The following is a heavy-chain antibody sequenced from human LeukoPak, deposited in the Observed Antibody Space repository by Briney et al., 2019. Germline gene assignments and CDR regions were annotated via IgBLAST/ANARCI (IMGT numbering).Heavy chain of an antibody. CDR1: GGSFSGYY. CDR2: INHSGST. CDR3: ARVTSDVLRYFGWLIEDWFDP. J-gene: IGHJ5*02. D-gene: IGHD3-9*01. Sequence: SETLSLTCAVYGGSFSGYYWSWIRQPPGKGLEWIGEINHSGSTNYNPSLKSRGTISVDTSKNQFSLKLSSVNAADTGVYYCARVTSDVLRYFGWLIEDWFDPWGQGTLVTVSS. V-gene: IGHV4-34*01.